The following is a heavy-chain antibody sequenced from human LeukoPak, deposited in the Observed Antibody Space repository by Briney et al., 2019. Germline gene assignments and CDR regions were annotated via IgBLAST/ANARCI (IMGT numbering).Heavy chain of an antibody. V-gene: IGHV4-59*01. CDR1: GGSISSYY. CDR3: ARESWDTMARGAVFDY. J-gene: IGHJ4*02. CDR2: IYYSGLT. Sequence: KPSETLSLTCSVSGGSISSYYWTWIRQPPGKGLEWIGYIYYSGLTNYNPSLKIRATISVDTSKNEFSLKLSSVTAADTAVYYCARESWDTMARGAVFDYWGQGALVTVSS. D-gene: IGHD3-10*01.